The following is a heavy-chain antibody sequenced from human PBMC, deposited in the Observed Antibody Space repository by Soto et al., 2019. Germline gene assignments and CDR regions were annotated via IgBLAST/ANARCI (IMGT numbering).Heavy chain of an antibody. D-gene: IGHD3-16*01. CDR3: ARGTRRGYNWFDL. J-gene: IGHJ5*02. CDR2: INHSGST. Sequence: QVQLQQWGAGLLKPSETLSLTCAVYGGSFSGYYWSWIRQPPGKGLEWIGEINHSGSTNYNPSLKSRVTISVDTSKNQFSLKLSSVTAADTAVYYCARGTRRGYNWFDLWGQGTLVTVSS. CDR1: GGSFSGYY. V-gene: IGHV4-34*01.